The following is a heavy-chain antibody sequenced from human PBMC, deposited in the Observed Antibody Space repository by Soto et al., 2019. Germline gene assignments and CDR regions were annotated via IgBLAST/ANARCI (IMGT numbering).Heavy chain of an antibody. CDR1: GGSISSGGYY. J-gene: IGHJ5*02. Sequence: QVQLQESGPGLVKPSQTLSLTCTVSGGSISSGGYYWSWIRQHPGKGLEWIGYIYYSGSTYYNPSLKSRVTISVDTSKNQFSLKLSSVTAADTAVYYCAIIKLLFRVVFVGFDPWGQGTLVTVSS. V-gene: IGHV4-31*03. CDR2: IYYSGST. CDR3: AIIKLLFRVVFVGFDP. D-gene: IGHD2-2*01.